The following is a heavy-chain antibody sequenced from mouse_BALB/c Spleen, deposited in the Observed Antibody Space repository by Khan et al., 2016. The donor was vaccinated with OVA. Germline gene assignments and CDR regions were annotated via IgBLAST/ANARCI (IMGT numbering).Heavy chain of an antibody. CDR3: TRLAYYYDSEGFAY. CDR2: VSTGGSYT. CDR1: GFTFSTYG. Sequence: EVELVESGGDLVKPGGSLKLSCAASGFTFSTYGMSWVRQAPDKRLAWVATVSTGGSYTYYPDSVKGRFTISRGNAKNTLYLQMSGLRSEDKSMFYCTRLAYYYDSEGFAYWGQGTLVTVSA. D-gene: IGHD1-1*01. J-gene: IGHJ3*01. V-gene: IGHV5-6*01.